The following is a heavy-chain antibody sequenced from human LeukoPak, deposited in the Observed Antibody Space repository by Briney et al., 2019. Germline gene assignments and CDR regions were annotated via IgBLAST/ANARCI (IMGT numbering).Heavy chain of an antibody. D-gene: IGHD6-13*01. V-gene: IGHV3-30-3*01. CDR2: ISYDGSNK. CDR1: GFTFSSYA. CDR3: ASSSSSWYGNY. J-gene: IGHJ4*02. Sequence: GRSLRLSCAASGFTFSSYAMHWVRQAPGKRLEWVAVISYDGSNKYYADSVKGRFTISRDNSKNTLYLQMNSLRAEDTAVYYCASSSSSWYGNYWGQGTLVTVSS.